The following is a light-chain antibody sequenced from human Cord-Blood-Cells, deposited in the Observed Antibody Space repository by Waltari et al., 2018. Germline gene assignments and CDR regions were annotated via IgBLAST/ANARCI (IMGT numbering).Light chain of an antibody. V-gene: IGKV2-30*01. J-gene: IGKJ1*01. CDR3: MQGTHWPPWT. CDR1: QSLVYSDGHTY. CDR2: KVS. Sequence: DVVMTQSPLSLPVTLGQPASISCRSSQSLVYSDGHTYLNWFQQRPGQSPRRLIYKVSNRDSGVPDRFSCSGSGTDFTLKISRVEAEDVGVYYCMQGTHWPPWTFGQGTKVEIK.